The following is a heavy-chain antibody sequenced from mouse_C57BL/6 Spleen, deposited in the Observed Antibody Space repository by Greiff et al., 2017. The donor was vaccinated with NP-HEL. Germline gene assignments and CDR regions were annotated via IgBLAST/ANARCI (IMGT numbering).Heavy chain of an antibody. CDR1: GYSFTGYF. D-gene: IGHD1-1*01. CDR3: ARSVTTVVASPSYFDV. V-gene: IGHV1-20*01. CDR2: INPYNGDT. Sequence: VQLQQSGPELVKPGDSVKISCKASGYSFTGYFMNWVMQSHGKSLEWIGRINPYNGDTFYNQKFKGKATLTVDKSSSTAHMELRSLTAEDSAVYYCARSVTTVVASPSYFDVWGTGTTVTVSS. J-gene: IGHJ1*03.